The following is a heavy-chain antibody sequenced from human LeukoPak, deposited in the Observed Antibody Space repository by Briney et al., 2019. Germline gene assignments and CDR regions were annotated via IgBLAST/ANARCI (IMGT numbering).Heavy chain of an antibody. CDR3: ARVLRVDDYYGTTGYAFDI. V-gene: IGHV4-59*01. CDR1: GDSMTGFY. Sequence: SETLSLTCTVSGDSMTGFYWNWIRQSPGKGLEWIGYIYYSGSTKYNPSLKSRVTISIDTSNNQFSLKLNSVTAADTALYYCARVLRVDDYYGTTGYAFDIWGQGTMVTVS. CDR2: IYYSGST. J-gene: IGHJ3*02. D-gene: IGHD3-22*01.